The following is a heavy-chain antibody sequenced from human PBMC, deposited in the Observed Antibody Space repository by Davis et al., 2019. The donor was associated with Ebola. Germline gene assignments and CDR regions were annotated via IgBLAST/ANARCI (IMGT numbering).Heavy chain of an antibody. CDR1: GFTFSNVW. CDR2: INSNSAGGTT. Sequence: PGGSLRLSCAASGFTFSNVWMAWVRLAPGKGLEWIGRINSNSAGGTTDYAAPVEGRFTISRDDSKNTLFLQMNSLNTEDTAVYYCTTGSPWSASCFDSWGQGTLVTVSS. V-gene: IGHV3-15*01. CDR3: TTGSPWSASCFDS. J-gene: IGHJ4*02. D-gene: IGHD3-3*01.